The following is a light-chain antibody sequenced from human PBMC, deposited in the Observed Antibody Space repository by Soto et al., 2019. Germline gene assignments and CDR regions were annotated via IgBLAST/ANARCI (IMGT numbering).Light chain of an antibody. CDR3: SSYTSSSTRV. V-gene: IGLV2-14*01. CDR2: AVS. J-gene: IGLJ3*02. Sequence: QSALTQPASVSGSPGQSITISCTGTSSDVGGYNYFSWYQQHPGKAPKLMIYAVSNRPSGVSNRFSGSKSGNTASLTISGLQAEDEADYYCSSYTSSSTRVFGGGTKLTVL. CDR1: SSDVGGYNY.